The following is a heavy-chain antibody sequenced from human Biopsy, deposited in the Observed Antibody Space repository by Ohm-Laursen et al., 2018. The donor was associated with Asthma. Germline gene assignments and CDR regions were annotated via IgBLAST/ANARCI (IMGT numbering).Heavy chain of an antibody. CDR3: ARTHYDFLTGQVKDVFGV. Sequence: DSVKVYCKASGYNFISFAIHWVRQAPGQRLEWMGWVNTGNGDTKYSQRFQGRVTITRDTSASTAYMELRSLRSEDTATYYCARTHYDFLTGQVKDVFGVWGQGTMVTVSS. CDR1: GYNFISFA. J-gene: IGHJ3*01. V-gene: IGHV1-3*04. D-gene: IGHD3-9*01. CDR2: VNTGNGDT.